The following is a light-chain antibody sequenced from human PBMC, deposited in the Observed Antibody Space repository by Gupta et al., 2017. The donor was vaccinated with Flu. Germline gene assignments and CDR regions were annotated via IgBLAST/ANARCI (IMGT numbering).Light chain of an antibody. V-gene: IGKV3-15*01. CDR3: QQYHNWPRT. CDR2: GAS. J-gene: IGKJ1*01. Sequence: PATLSVSPGERATLSCRASQSLANNLAWFQQRPGQAPRLLIYGASTRGTTVPARFSGSGSGTDFTLTISSLQSEEFAVYYCQQYHNWPRTFGPGTKVEVK. CDR1: QSLANN.